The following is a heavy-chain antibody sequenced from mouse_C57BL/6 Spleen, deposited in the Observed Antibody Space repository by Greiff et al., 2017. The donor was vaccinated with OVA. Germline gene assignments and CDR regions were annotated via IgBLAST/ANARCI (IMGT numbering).Heavy chain of an antibody. CDR2: IYPSDSET. V-gene: IGHV1-61*01. CDR1: GYTFTSYW. CDR3: ARAGSSNYAMDY. D-gene: IGHD1-1*01. Sequence: VQLQQPGAELVRPGSSVKLSCKASGYTFTSYWMDWVKQRPGQGLEWIGNIYPSDSETHYNQKFKDKATLTVDKSSSTAYMQLSSLTSEDSAVYYCARAGSSNYAMDYWGQGTSVTVSS. J-gene: IGHJ4*01.